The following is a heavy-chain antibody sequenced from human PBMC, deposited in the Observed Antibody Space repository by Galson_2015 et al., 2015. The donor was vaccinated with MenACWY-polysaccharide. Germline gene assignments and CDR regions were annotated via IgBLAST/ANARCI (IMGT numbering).Heavy chain of an antibody. Sequence: GAEVKKPGESLKISCKGSGYSFTSYWIGWVRQMPGKGLEGMGIIYPGDSDTRYSPSFQGKVTISADKSISTAYPQWSSLKASDTAMYYCARSLRYCSGGSCYYFDYWGQGTLVTVSS. CDR3: ARSLRYCSGGSCYYFDY. CDR2: IYPGDSDT. D-gene: IGHD2-15*01. CDR1: GYSFTSYW. J-gene: IGHJ4*02. V-gene: IGHV5-51*03.